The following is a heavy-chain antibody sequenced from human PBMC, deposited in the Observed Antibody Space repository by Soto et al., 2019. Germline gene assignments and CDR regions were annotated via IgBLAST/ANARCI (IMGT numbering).Heavy chain of an antibody. Sequence: SLRLSCAASGFTFSSYGMHRVRQAPGKGLERMAVISYDGSNKYYADSVKGRFTISRDNSKNTLYLQMDSLRAEDTAVYYCAKGPAIVLVPAAMNYYYGMDVWGQGTTVTVS. CDR1: GFTFSSYG. CDR2: ISYDGSNK. V-gene: IGHV3-30*18. D-gene: IGHD2-2*01. J-gene: IGHJ6*02. CDR3: AKGPAIVLVPAAMNYYYGMDV.